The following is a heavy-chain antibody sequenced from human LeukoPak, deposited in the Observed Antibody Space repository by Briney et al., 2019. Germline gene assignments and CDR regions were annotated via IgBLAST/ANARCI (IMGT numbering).Heavy chain of an antibody. J-gene: IGHJ4*02. V-gene: IGHV4-38-2*02. D-gene: IGHD1-26*01. CDR1: GYSTSGGYY. CDR3: ARSKSWAHADS. Sequence: SGTLSLTCTVLGYSTSGGYYWGWIRQSPGKGLEWIGSIHQTGSTYYNPSLQSRVTISLDTSKSRSSLRLPSVTAADTAVYFCARSKSWAHADSWGQGALVTVSS. CDR2: IHQTGST.